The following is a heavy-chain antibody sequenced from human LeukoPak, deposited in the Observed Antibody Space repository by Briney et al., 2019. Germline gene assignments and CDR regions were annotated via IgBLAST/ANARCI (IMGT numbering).Heavy chain of an antibody. CDR2: ISYDGSNK. V-gene: IGHV3-30*18. CDR1: GFTFSSYG. CDR3: AKDAAGPEY. J-gene: IGHJ4*02. D-gene: IGHD6-13*01. Sequence: PGGSLRPSCAASGFTFSSYGIHWVRQAPGKGLEWVAVISYDGSNKYYADSVKGRFTISRDNSKNTLYLQMNSLRVEDTAIYYCAKDAAGPEYWGQGTRVTVSS.